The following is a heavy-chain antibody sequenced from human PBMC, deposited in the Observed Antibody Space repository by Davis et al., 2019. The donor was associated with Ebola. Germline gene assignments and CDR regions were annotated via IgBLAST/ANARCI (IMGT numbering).Heavy chain of an antibody. CDR2: INPNSGGP. CDR3: ARDSCYYDSSGYYYCYYGMDV. V-gene: IGHV1-2*04. D-gene: IGHD3-22*01. CDR1: GYTFTGYY. J-gene: IGHJ6*02. Sequence: ASVKVSCQASGYTFTGYYMHWVRQAPGPGLEWMGWINPNSGGPNYAQKFQGWVTMTRDTSISTAYMELSRLRSDDTAVYYCARDSCYYDSSGYYYCYYGMDVWGQGTTVTVSS.